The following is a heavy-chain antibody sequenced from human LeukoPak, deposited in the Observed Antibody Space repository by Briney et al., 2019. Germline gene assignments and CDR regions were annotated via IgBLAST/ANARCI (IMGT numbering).Heavy chain of an antibody. V-gene: IGHV4-59*05. CDR1: GGSISTDY. CDR3: VSPRGFSYGYFDY. D-gene: IGHD5-18*01. Sequence: SETLSLTCTVSGGSISTDYWTWIRQPPGKGLEWIGSIYYSKNTYYNPSLKSRVTISADTSKNQFSLTLGSVSATDTAVYYCVSPRGFSYGYFDYWGQGTLVTVSS. J-gene: IGHJ4*02. CDR2: IYYSKNT.